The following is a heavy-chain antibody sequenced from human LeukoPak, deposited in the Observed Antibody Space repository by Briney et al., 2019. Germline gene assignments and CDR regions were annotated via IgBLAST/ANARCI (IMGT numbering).Heavy chain of an antibody. Sequence: ASVKVSCKASGYTFSSYAISWVRQAPGQGLEWMGRIIPILGIANYAQKFQGRVTITADKSTSTAYMELSSLRSEDTAVYYCARDSSLGRVLYDYWGQGTLVTVSS. CDR1: GYTFSSYA. CDR3: ARDSSLGRVLYDY. D-gene: IGHD1-26*01. J-gene: IGHJ4*02. CDR2: IIPILGIA. V-gene: IGHV1-69*04.